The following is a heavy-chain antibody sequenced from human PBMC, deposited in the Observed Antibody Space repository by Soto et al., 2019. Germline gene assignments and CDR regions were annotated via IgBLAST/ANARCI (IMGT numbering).Heavy chain of an antibody. CDR2: ISGSGGST. J-gene: IGHJ4*02. D-gene: IGHD3-22*01. CDR1: GFTFSSYA. V-gene: IGHV3-23*01. Sequence: WSLRLSCAASGFTFSSYAMSWVRQAPGKGLEWVSAISGSGGSTYYADSVKGRFTISRDNSKNTLYLQMNSLRAEDTAVYYCAKANYYDSRGAFDYWGQGTLVTVSS. CDR3: AKANYYDSRGAFDY.